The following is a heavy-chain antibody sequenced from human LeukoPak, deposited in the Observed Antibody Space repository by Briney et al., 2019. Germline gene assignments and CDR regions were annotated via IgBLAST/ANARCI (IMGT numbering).Heavy chain of an antibody. CDR1: GGSISSGGYY. V-gene: IGHV4-31*03. D-gene: IGHD2-15*01. Sequence: SETLSLTCTVSGGSISSGGYYWSWIRQHPGKGLEWIGYIDYSGTTYYNPSLKSRLTMSVDTSKNQFSLKLSSVTAADTAMYYCARRGGSFDGPPDYWGQGTLVAVSS. J-gene: IGHJ4*02. CDR3: ARRGGSFDGPPDY. CDR2: IDYSGTT.